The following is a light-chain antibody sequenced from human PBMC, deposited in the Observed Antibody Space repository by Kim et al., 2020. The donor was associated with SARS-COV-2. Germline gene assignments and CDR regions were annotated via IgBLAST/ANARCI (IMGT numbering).Light chain of an antibody. V-gene: IGLV3-1*01. CDR2: QDS. CDR1: KLGDKY. CDR3: QAWDSSTEV. Sequence: LSPGQPASITCSGDKLGDKYACWYQQKPGQSPVLVIYQDSKRPSGIPERFSGSNSGNTATLTISGTQAMDEADYYCQAWDSSTEVFGTGTKVTVL. J-gene: IGLJ1*01.